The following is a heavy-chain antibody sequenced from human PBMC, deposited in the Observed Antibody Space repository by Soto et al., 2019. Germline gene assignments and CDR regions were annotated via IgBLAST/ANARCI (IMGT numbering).Heavy chain of an antibody. CDR1: GDSISSSSFY. D-gene: IGHD5-18*01. CDR3: ARNPYTYGGFDY. Sequence: SETLSLTCTVSGDSISSSSFYWGWIRQPPGKGLEWIGNIYYSGSTYYNPSLKSRVTMSVDTSKNQFSLNLSSVTDADTAVYYCARNPYTYGGFDYWGQGTLVTAPQ. J-gene: IGHJ4*02. CDR2: IYYSGST. V-gene: IGHV4-39*01.